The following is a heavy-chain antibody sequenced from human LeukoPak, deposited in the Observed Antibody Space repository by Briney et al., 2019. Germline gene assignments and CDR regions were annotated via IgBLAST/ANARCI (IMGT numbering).Heavy chain of an antibody. V-gene: IGHV1-8*01. D-gene: IGHD4-23*01. CDR3: ARGYGGLYYYYGMDV. Sequence: ASVTVSYKASGYTFTSYDIDWVRQATGQGLEGMGWMNPNSGNTGYAQKFQGRVTMTRNTSISTAYMELSSLRSEDTAVYYCARGYGGLYYYYGMDVWGQGTTVTVSS. J-gene: IGHJ6*02. CDR1: GYTFTSYD. CDR2: MNPNSGNT.